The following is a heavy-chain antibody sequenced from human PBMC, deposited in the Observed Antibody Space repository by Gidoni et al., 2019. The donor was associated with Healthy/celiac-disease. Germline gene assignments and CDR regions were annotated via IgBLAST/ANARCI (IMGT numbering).Heavy chain of an antibody. CDR3: TTDILLVEYGLDYYYMDV. Sequence: SNAWMNWVRQAPGKGLEWVGRIKSKTDGGTTDYAAPVKGRFTISRDDSKNTLYLQMNSLKTEDTAVYYCTTDILLVEYGLDYYYMDVWGKGTTVTVSS. CDR1: SNAW. CDR2: IKSKTDGGTT. D-gene: IGHD2-8*02. V-gene: IGHV3-15*07. J-gene: IGHJ6*03.